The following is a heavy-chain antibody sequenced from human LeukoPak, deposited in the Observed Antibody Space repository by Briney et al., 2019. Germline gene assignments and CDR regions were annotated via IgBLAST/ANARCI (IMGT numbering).Heavy chain of an antibody. Sequence: VASVKASCKASGYTFTSYDFNWVRQATGQRPEWMGWMSPNSGDTRYAQKFQDRVTMTRNTSISTAYMELSSLRSDDTAVYYCARGPPNWGYDYWGPGTLVTVSS. V-gene: IGHV1-8*01. D-gene: IGHD7-27*01. J-gene: IGHJ4*02. CDR2: MSPNSGDT. CDR1: GYTFTSYD. CDR3: ARGPPNWGYDY.